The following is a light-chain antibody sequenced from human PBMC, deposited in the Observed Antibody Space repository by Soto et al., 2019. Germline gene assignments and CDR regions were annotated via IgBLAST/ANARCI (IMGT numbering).Light chain of an antibody. Sequence: QSVLTQPASVSGSPGQSITISCTGTSSDIGNYNYVSWYQQHPGKAPKLMIYDVSNRPSGVSNRFSGSKSGNTASLTISGLQAEDEADYYCSSYTSSSTRVFGGGTKLT. CDR2: DVS. J-gene: IGLJ2*01. CDR1: SSDIGNYNY. V-gene: IGLV2-14*03. CDR3: SSYTSSSTRV.